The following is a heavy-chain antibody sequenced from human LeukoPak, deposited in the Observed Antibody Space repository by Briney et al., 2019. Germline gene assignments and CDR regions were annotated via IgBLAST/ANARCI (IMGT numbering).Heavy chain of an antibody. D-gene: IGHD3-22*01. CDR1: SYTFTNFG. CDR2: IRCYNSNT. J-gene: IGHJ4*02. V-gene: IGHV1-18*01. CDR3: ARDPYYYDSSGSGAQLDY. Sequence: ASVKLSCKASSYTFTNFGISWVRQAPGQGLEWVGLIRCYNSNTKYAETFKGRVTMTTDTSTTTAYMELRSLRSDDTAVYYCARDPYYYDSSGSGAQLDYWGQGTLVTFPS.